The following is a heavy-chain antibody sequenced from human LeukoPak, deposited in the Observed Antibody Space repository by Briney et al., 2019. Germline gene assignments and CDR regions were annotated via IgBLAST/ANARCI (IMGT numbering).Heavy chain of an antibody. V-gene: IGHV3-74*01. CDR2: INSDGSST. D-gene: IGHD1-26*01. CDR1: GFTFSSYW. CDR3: AKDTRPVGATYDY. Sequence: GGSLRLSCAASGFTFSSYWMYWVRQAPGKGLVWVSRINSDGSSTSYADSVKGRFTISRDNAKNTLYLQMNSLRAEDTAVYYCAKDTRPVGATYDYWGQGTLVTVSS. J-gene: IGHJ4*02.